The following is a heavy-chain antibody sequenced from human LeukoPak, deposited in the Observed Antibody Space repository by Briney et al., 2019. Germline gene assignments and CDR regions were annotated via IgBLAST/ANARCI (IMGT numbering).Heavy chain of an antibody. CDR2: INHSGST. J-gene: IGHJ5*02. D-gene: IGHD3-3*01. V-gene: IGHV4-34*01. CDR3: ARIQYDFWSGYTNWFDP. Sequence: SETLSLTCAVYGGSFSGYHWSWIRQPPGKGLEWIGEINHSGSTNYNPSLKSRVTISVDTSKNQFSLKLSSVTAADTAVYYCARIQYDFWSGYTNWFDPWGQGTLVSVSS. CDR1: GGSFSGYH.